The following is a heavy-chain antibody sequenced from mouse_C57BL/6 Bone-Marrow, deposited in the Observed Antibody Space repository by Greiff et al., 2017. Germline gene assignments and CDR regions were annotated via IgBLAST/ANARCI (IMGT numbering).Heavy chain of an antibody. Sequence: EVQLQQSGAELVRPGASVKLSCTASGFNIKDDYMHWVKQRPEQGLEWIGWIDPENGDTEYASKFQGKAPITADTSSNTASLQLSSLTSEDTAVYYCTSNYYWYFDVWGTETTGTVSP. D-gene: IGHD1-3*01. CDR1: GFNIKDDY. V-gene: IGHV14-4*01. CDR3: TSNYYWYFDV. J-gene: IGHJ1*03. CDR2: IDPENGDT.